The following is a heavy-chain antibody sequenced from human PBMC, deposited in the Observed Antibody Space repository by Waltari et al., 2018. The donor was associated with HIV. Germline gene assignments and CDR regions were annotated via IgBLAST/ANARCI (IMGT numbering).Heavy chain of an antibody. V-gene: IGHV3-33*01. D-gene: IGHD3-10*01. CDR1: GFTFSSYG. J-gene: IGHJ6*02. CDR2: IGYDGSNK. CDR3: ARRGVLTYYYTMDV. Sequence: QVQLVESGGGVVQPGRSLRLSCAASGFTFSSYGMHWVRQAPGKGVEWGAVIGYDGSNKYYADSVKGRFSISRDNSKNTLYLQMNSLRAEDTAVYFCARRGVLTYYYTMDVWGQGTTVTVSS.